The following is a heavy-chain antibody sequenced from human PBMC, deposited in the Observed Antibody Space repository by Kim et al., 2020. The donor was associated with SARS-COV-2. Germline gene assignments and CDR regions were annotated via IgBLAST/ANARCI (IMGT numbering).Heavy chain of an antibody. D-gene: IGHD5-12*01. CDR3: AHRTMMATHFDY. V-gene: IGHV2-5*01. J-gene: IGHJ4*02. Sequence: RYSPFLKNRPTITKDTSKNQVILTMTNMDPVDTATYYCAHRTMMATHFDYWGQGTLVTVSS.